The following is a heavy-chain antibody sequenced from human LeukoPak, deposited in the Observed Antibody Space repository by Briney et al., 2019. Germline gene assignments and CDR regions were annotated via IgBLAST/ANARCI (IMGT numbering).Heavy chain of an antibody. CDR2: FDPEDGET. J-gene: IGHJ4*02. V-gene: IGHV1-24*01. Sequence: ASVKVSCKVSGYTLTELSIHWVRQAPGKGLEWMGGFDPEDGETIYAQKFQGRVTMTEDTSTDTAYMELSSLRSEDTAVYYCATPTYSGSDLGFDYWGQVTLVTVSS. CDR1: GYTLTELS. CDR3: ATPTYSGSDLGFDY. D-gene: IGHD5-12*01.